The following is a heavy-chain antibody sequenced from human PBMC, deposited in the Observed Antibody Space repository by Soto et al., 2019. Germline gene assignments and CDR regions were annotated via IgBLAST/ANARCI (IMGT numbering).Heavy chain of an antibody. J-gene: IGHJ5*02. Sequence: SETLSLTCTVSGGSISSYYWSWIRQPPGKGLEWIGYIYYSGSTNYNPSLKSRVTISVDTPKNQFSLKLSSVTAADTAVYYCAREGGVATTGNWFDPWGQGTLVTVS. D-gene: IGHD5-12*01. CDR1: GGSISSYY. CDR2: IYYSGST. V-gene: IGHV4-59*01. CDR3: AREGGVATTGNWFDP.